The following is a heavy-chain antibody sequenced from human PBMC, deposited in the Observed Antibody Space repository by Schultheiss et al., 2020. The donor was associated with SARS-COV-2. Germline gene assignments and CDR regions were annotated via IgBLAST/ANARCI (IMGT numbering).Heavy chain of an antibody. CDR2: ISDAGDST. CDR1: GFTISRYA. J-gene: IGHJ4*02. D-gene: IGHD4-17*01. CDR3: AILARPSTVTDPVDY. Sequence: GGSLRLSCAASGFTISRYAMSWVRQAPGKGLEWVSAISDAGDSTHYADSVRGRFTISRDNSKNMVYLQMNSLRAEDTAVYYCAILARPSTVTDPVDYWGQGTLVTVSS. V-gene: IGHV3-23*01.